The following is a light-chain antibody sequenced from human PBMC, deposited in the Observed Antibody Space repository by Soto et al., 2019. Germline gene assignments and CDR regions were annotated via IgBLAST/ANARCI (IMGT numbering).Light chain of an antibody. CDR3: CSHTTSGTLWV. Sequence: QSALTQPASVSGSPGQWITISCIGTSSDIGGYNYVSWYQQYPGKAPKLMVYDVTDRPSGVSSRFSGSKSGNTASLTIGGLQAEDEADYYCCSHTTSGTLWVFGGGTKLTVL. CDR2: DVT. CDR1: SSDIGGYNY. V-gene: IGLV2-14*01. J-gene: IGLJ3*02.